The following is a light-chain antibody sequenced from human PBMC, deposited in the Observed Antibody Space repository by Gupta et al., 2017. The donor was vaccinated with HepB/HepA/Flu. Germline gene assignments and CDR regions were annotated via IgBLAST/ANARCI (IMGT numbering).Light chain of an antibody. CDR1: QSVSSY. CDR2: DAS. Sequence: EIVLTQSPATLSLSPGERATLSCRASQSVSSYLAWYQQKPGQAPRLLIYDASNRATGIPAGFSGSGSGTDFTLTISSREPEDFAVYYCQQRSNWPPLTFGGGTKVEIK. V-gene: IGKV3-11*01. CDR3: QQRSNWPPLT. J-gene: IGKJ4*01.